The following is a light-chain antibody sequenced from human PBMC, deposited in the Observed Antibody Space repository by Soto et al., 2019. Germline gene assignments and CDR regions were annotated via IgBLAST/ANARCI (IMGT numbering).Light chain of an antibody. J-gene: IGKJ3*01. CDR3: QESYSRT. Sequence: DIQMTQSPSTLSGSXGDRVTIACRASQTISSWLAWYQQKPGKAPKLLIYKASTLKSGVPSRFSGSGSGTEFTLTISSLQPEDFATYYCQESYSRTFGPGTKVDIK. CDR1: QTISSW. V-gene: IGKV1-5*03. CDR2: KAS.